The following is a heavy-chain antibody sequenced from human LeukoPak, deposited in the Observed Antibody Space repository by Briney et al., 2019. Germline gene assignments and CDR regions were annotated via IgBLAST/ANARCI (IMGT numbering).Heavy chain of an antibody. CDR1: GYSFTSYW. V-gene: IGHV5-51*01. Sequence: GESLKISCKGSGYSFTSYWIGWVRQMPGKGLEWMGIIFPRDSDTRYSPSFQGQVTISVDKSISTAYLQWSSLKASDSAMYYCARFRDFGVVSGDYWGQGTLVTASS. D-gene: IGHD3-3*01. CDR2: IFPRDSDT. J-gene: IGHJ4*02. CDR3: ARFRDFGVVSGDY.